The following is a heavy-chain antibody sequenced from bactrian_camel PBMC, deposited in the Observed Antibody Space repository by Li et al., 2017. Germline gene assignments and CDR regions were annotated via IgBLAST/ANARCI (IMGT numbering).Heavy chain of an antibody. D-gene: IGHD2*01. V-gene: IGHV3S53*01. J-gene: IGHJ4*01. CDR3: AADLARWCPMENFRADY. CDR2: ISNDAGA. Sequence: HVQLVESGGGSVQAGGSLRLSCAASGYTYNRNCMAWFRQAPGKQREAVAGISNDAGAAYADSVQGRFTISKDSAKNTAYLQMDSLTPEDTAMYYCAADLARWCPMENFRADYQGQGTQVTVS. CDR1: GYTYNRNC.